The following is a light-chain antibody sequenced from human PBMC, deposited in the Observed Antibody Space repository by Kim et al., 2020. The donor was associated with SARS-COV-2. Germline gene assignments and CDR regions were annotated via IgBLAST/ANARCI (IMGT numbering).Light chain of an antibody. CDR1: NLGEKY. Sequence: SYELTQPPSVSVSPGQTASITCSGDNLGEKYAAWYQQKTGQSPVLVIYQDTKRPSGIPERFSGSNSGNTATLTITETQPVDEADYYCQAWDSSTYVVFGGGTKVTVL. V-gene: IGLV3-1*01. J-gene: IGLJ2*01. CDR2: QDT. CDR3: QAWDSSTYVV.